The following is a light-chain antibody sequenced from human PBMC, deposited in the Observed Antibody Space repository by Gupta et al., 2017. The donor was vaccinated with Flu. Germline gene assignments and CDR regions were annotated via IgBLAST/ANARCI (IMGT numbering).Light chain of an antibody. V-gene: IGLV2-14*01. CDR3: SSHTSSSTLPYV. CDR2: EVS. CDR1: SSDVGGYNY. Sequence: QSALTQPASVSGSPGQSITISCTGTSSDVGGYNYVSWYQQHPGKAPKLMIYEVSNRPSGVSNRFSGSKSGNTASLTISGLQAEDEADYYCSSHTSSSTLPYVFGTGTKVTVL. J-gene: IGLJ1*01.